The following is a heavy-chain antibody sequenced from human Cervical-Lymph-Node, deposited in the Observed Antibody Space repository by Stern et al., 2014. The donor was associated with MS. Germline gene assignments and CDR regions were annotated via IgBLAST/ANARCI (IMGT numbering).Heavy chain of an antibody. Sequence: VQLVESGGGVVRPGRSLRLSCATSGFTFSRYAVLWVRQAPGKGLEWVAAISYDGSNKFYGDSVKGRFTISRDNSKNTLFLQMNNLRPEDSGVYHCARDRLDGDYVYYYGFDVWGQGTTVTVSS. J-gene: IGHJ6*02. CDR2: ISYDGSNK. V-gene: IGHV3-30*04. D-gene: IGHD4-17*01. CDR3: ARDRLDGDYVYYYGFDV. CDR1: GFTFSRYA.